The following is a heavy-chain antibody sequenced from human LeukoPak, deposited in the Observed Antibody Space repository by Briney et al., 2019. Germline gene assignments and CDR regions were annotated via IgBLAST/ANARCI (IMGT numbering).Heavy chain of an antibody. J-gene: IGHJ4*02. CDR2: IYSSGST. CDR3: ARGPGELDH. Sequence: SETLSLTCTVSGGSINTYYWNWIRQPAGKGLEWIGRIYSSGSTTHTPSLKSRVIMSVDTSKNLFYLSLRSVTAADTAVYFCARGPGELDHWGQGTLVTVSS. V-gene: IGHV4-4*07. CDR1: GGSINTYY. D-gene: IGHD3-10*01.